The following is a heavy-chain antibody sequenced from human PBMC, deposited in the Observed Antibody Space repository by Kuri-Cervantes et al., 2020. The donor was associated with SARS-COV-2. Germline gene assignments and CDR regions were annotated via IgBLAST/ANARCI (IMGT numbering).Heavy chain of an antibody. CDR1: GGSISSGSYY. J-gene: IGHJ4*02. V-gene: IGHV4-61*02. D-gene: IGHD3-22*01. CDR2: IYTSGST. CDR3: ARDLAYDSSGYAFDY. Sequence: SETLSLTCTVSGGSISSGSYYWSWIRQPAGKGLEWIGRIYTSGSTNYNPSLKSRVTISVDTSKNQFSLKLSSVTAADAAVYYCARDLAYDSSGYAFDYWRQGTLVTVSS.